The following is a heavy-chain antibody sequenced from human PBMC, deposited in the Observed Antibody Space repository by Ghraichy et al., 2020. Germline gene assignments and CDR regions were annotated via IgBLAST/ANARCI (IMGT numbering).Heavy chain of an antibody. V-gene: IGHV3-15*01. Sequence: ETLSLTCAASGFTFNNAWMAWVRQAPGKGLEWVGRIKSKTNGGTTDYAAPVKDRFTISRDDSKNTVYLQMNSLITEDTAIYYCATTRVTKIDYWGQGTLVTVSS. CDR2: IKSKTNGGTT. CDR3: ATTRVTKIDY. D-gene: IGHD3-3*01. J-gene: IGHJ4*02. CDR1: GFTFNNAW.